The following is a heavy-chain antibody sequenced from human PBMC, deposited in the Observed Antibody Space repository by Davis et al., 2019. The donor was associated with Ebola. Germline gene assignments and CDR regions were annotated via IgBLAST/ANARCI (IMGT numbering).Heavy chain of an antibody. D-gene: IGHD3-3*01. Sequence: PGGSLRLSCKGSGYSFTRHWIGWVRQMPGKGLEWVGIIYPSDSDSRYSPSFQGQVTISADTSTTTAYLQWSSLKASDTAMYYCARREMYFDFWGGYRQRDSFDIWGQGTMVTVSS. CDR2: IYPSDSDS. V-gene: IGHV5-51*01. CDR1: GYSFTRHW. CDR3: ARREMYFDFWGGYRQRDSFDI. J-gene: IGHJ3*02.